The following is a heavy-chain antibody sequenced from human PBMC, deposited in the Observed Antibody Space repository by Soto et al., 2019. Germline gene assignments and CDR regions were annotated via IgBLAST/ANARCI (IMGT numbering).Heavy chain of an antibody. CDR1: GFTFSSYA. D-gene: IGHD2-2*01. J-gene: IGHJ4*02. CDR2: ISYDGSNK. CDR3: AREGYCISTSCYAPYFDY. V-gene: IGHV3-30-3*01. Sequence: QVQLVESGGGVVQPGRSLRLSCAASGFTFSSYAMHWVRQAPGKGLEWVAVISYDGSNKYYADSVKGRFTISRDNSKNTLYLQMNSLRAEDTAVSYCAREGYCISTSCYAPYFDYWGQGTLVTVSS.